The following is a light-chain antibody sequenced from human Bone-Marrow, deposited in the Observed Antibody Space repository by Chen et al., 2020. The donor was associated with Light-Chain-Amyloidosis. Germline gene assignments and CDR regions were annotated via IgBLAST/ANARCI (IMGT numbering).Light chain of an antibody. CDR2: DDS. Sequence: SYVLTQPSSVSVAPGHTTTLACGGNNIGSTSVHCYQQTPGQAPLLVVYDDSDRPSGIPERLSGSNSGNTATLTISRVEAGDEADYYCQVWDRSSDRPVFGGGTKLTVL. CDR1: NIGSTS. CDR3: QVWDRSSDRPV. V-gene: IGLV3-21*02. J-gene: IGLJ3*02.